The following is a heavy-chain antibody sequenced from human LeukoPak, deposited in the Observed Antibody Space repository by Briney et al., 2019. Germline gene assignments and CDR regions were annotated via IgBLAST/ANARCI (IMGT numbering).Heavy chain of an antibody. CDR2: IKQDGSEK. V-gene: IGHV3-7*01. Sequence: PGGSLRLSCAASEFTFSSYWMSWVRQAPGKGLEWGANIKQDGSEKYYVDSVKGRFIISRDNAKNSLYLQMNSLRAEDTAVYYCARKIGYGDYGFDYWGQGTLVTVSS. D-gene: IGHD4-17*01. J-gene: IGHJ4*02. CDR1: EFTFSSYW. CDR3: ARKIGYGDYGFDY.